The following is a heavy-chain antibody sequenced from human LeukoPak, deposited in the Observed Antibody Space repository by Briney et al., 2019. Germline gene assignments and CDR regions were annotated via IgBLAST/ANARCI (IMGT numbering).Heavy chain of an antibody. D-gene: IGHD5-12*01. V-gene: IGHV3-66*01. CDR3: ARSAGIAATIVLGY. CDR1: GFTVSSNY. J-gene: IGHJ4*02. CDR2: IYSGGST. Sequence: PGGSLRLSCAASGFTVSSNYMSWVRQAPGKGLEWVSLIYSGGSTYYADSVKGRSTISRDNSKNTLYLQMDSLRAEDTAVYYCARSAGIAATIVLGYWGQGTLVTVSS.